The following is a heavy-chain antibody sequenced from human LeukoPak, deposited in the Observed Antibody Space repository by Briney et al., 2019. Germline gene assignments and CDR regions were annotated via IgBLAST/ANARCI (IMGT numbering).Heavy chain of an antibody. V-gene: IGHV3-7*01. Sequence: GSLRLSCAASGFTFTIHGMSWVRQAPGKGLEWVATIEQDGSGKYYVDSVKGRFTISRDNAKNSLYLQMNSLRVEDTAVYYCARDKGGSSEDWGQGTLVTVSS. D-gene: IGHD6-6*01. CDR3: ARDKGGSSED. CDR2: IEQDGSGK. J-gene: IGHJ4*02. CDR1: GFTFTIHG.